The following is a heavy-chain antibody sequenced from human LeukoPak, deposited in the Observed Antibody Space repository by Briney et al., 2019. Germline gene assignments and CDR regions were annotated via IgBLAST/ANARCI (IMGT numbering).Heavy chain of an antibody. CDR3: ARDPVTNGDWGYYYYYGMDV. Sequence: GGSLRLSCAASGFTFSSYEMNWVRQAPGKGLEWVSYISSSGSTIYYADSVKGRFTISRDNAKNSLYLQMNSLRAEDTAVYYCARDPVTNGDWGYYYYYGMDVWGQGTTVTVSS. V-gene: IGHV3-48*03. CDR2: ISSSGSTI. D-gene: IGHD4-17*01. J-gene: IGHJ6*02. CDR1: GFTFSSYE.